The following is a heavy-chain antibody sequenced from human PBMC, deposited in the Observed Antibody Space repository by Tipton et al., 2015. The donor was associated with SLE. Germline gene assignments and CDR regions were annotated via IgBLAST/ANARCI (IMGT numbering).Heavy chain of an antibody. CDR1: GGSINSYY. V-gene: IGHV4-4*07. Sequence: TLSLTCTVSGGSINSYYWTWVRQPAGKGLEWIGHFHSSGILNYNPSLKSRVPMSGDTSKNQLSLKLNSVTAADTAVYYWARTAVLAAIMMDVWGQGTTGTDSS. CDR3: ARTAVLAAIMMDV. J-gene: IGHJ6*02. D-gene: IGHD2-2*01. CDR2: FHSSGIL.